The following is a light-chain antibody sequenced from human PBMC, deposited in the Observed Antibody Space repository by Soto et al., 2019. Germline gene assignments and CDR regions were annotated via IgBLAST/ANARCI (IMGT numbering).Light chain of an antibody. CDR3: QQYNNWLYT. Sequence: EIVLTQSPDTLSLSPGERATLSCRASQSVSGYLGWYQQKPGQAPRLPIYDASNRAYGVPARFRGSGSGTNFTLTISSLQSEDLAVYYCQQYNNWLYTFGQGTKLEIK. J-gene: IGKJ2*01. CDR1: QSVSGY. V-gene: IGKV3-11*01. CDR2: DAS.